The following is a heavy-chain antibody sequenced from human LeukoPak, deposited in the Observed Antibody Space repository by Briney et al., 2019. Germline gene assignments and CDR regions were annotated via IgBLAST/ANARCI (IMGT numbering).Heavy chain of an antibody. CDR2: ISAYNGNT. J-gene: IGHJ4*02. CDR1: GYTFTSYG. CDR3: ARVSSGYSYGHFDY. Sequence: ASVKVSCKASGYTFTSYGISWVRQAPGQGLERMGWISAYNGNTNYAQKLQGRVTMTTDTSTSTAYMELRSLRSDDTAVYYCARVSSGYSYGHFDYWGQGTLVTVSS. D-gene: IGHD5-18*01. V-gene: IGHV1-18*01.